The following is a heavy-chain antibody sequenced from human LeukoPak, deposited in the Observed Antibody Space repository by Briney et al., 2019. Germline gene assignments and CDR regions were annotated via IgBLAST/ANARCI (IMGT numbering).Heavy chain of an antibody. D-gene: IGHD5-12*01. Sequence: GGSLRLSCAASGIAFGGDWMGWVRQAPGKGLEWVANINQYGSETYYVDSVKGRFTISRDNAKNSLFLQMNSLRVEAKAVYYCARDRGHTGYDLYDYWGRGTLVIVTS. V-gene: IGHV3-7*01. J-gene: IGHJ4*02. CDR3: ARDRGHTGYDLYDY. CDR1: GIAFGGDW. CDR2: INQYGSET.